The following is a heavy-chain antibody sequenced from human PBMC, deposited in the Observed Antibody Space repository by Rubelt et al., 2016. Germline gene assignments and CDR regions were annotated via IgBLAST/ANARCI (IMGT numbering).Heavy chain of an antibody. V-gene: IGHV4-34*01. J-gene: IGHJ4*02. CDR2: INHSGST. D-gene: IGHD5-24*01. CDR3: ARGGHRDGYNYHFDY. Sequence: QLQESGPGLVQPSETLSLTCAVYGGSFSGYYWSWIRQPPGKGLEWIGEINHSGSTNYTPSLKSRATITVNTSKNQFPRKVSSVTAADTAVYYCARGGHRDGYNYHFDYWGQGTLVTVSS. CDR1: GGSFSGYY.